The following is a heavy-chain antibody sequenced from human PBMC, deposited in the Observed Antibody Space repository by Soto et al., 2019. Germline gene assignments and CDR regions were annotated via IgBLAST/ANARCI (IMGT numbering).Heavy chain of an antibody. J-gene: IGHJ6*03. D-gene: IGHD6-13*01. V-gene: IGHV3-23*01. Sequence: EVQLLESGGGLVQPGGSLRLSCAASGFTFSSYAMSWVRQAPGKGLEWVSAISGSGGSTYYADSVKGRFTISRDNSKNTLYLQMNSLRAEDTAVYYCAKSMAAAGIYYYYYYMDVWGKGTTVTVSS. CDR1: GFTFSSYA. CDR3: AKSMAAAGIYYYYYYMDV. CDR2: ISGSGGST.